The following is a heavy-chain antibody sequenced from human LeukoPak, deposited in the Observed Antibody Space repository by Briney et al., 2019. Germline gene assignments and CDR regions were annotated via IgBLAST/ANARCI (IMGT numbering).Heavy chain of an antibody. CDR1: GFTFSSYS. V-gene: IGHV3-21*01. J-gene: IGHJ4*02. D-gene: IGHD3-22*01. Sequence: GGSLRLSCAASGFTFSSYSMTWVRQAPGKGLEWVSSISSSSSYIYYADSVKGRFTISRDNAKNSLYLQMNSLRAEDTAVYYCARNYDSSGFRFGYWGQGTLVTVSS. CDR2: ISSSSSYI. CDR3: ARNYDSSGFRFGY.